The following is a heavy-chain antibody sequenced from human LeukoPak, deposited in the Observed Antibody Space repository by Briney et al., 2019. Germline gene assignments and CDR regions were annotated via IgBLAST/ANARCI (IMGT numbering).Heavy chain of an antibody. J-gene: IGHJ4*02. CDR2: ISSSGSTI. V-gene: IGHV3-48*03. CDR3: ARDLGGYSYGSHFDH. D-gene: IGHD5-18*01. Sequence: GGSLRLSCAASGFTFSSYEMNWVRQAPGKGLEWVSYISSSGSTIYYADSVKGRFTISRDNAKKSLYLQMNSLRAEDTAVYYCARDLGGYSYGSHFDHWGQGTLVTVSS. CDR1: GFTFSSYE.